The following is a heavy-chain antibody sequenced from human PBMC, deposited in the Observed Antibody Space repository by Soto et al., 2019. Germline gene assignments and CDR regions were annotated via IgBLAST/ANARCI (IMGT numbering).Heavy chain of an antibody. Sequence: SETLSLTCAVYGGXFSGYYWSWIRQPPGKGLEWIGEINHSGSTNYNPSLKSRVTISVDTSKNQFSLKLSSVTAADTAVYYCARGKGTSRTFDYWGQGTLVTVSS. CDR3: ARGKGTSRTFDY. V-gene: IGHV4-34*01. D-gene: IGHD2-2*01. CDR2: INHSGST. CDR1: GGXFSGYY. J-gene: IGHJ4*02.